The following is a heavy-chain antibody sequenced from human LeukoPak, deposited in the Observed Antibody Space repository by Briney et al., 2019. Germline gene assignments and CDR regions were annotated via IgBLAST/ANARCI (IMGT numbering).Heavy chain of an antibody. J-gene: IGHJ6*02. CDR3: ARDLYYYGSGSFGKYYYYGMDV. V-gene: IGHV3-30-3*01. CDR2: ISYDGSNK. CDR1: GFTFSSYA. Sequence: GGSLRLSGAASGFTFSSYAMHWIRQAPGKGLEWVAVISYDGSNKYYADSVKGRFTISRDNSKNTLYLQMNSLRAEDTAVYYCARDLYYYGSGSFGKYYYYGMDVWGQGTTVTVSS. D-gene: IGHD3-10*01.